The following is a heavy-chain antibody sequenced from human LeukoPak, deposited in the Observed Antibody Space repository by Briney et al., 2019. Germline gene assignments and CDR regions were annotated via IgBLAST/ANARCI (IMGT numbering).Heavy chain of an antibody. D-gene: IGHD6-13*01. J-gene: IGHJ5*02. CDR1: GFTFSNAW. CDR3: TTGLAAVRWFDP. V-gene: IGHV3-15*01. CDR2: IKSKTDGGTT. Sequence: PGGSVRLSCAASGFTFSNAWMSWVRQAPGKGLDGVGRIKSKTDGGTTDYAAPVKGRFTISRDDSKNTLYLQMNSLKTEDTAVYYCTTGLAAVRWFDPWGQGTLVTVSS.